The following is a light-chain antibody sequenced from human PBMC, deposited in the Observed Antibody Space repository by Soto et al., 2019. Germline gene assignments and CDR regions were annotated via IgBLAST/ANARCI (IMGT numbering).Light chain of an antibody. J-gene: IGLJ1*01. CDR1: SSDVGAYDY. CDR3: SSYIRGSPLVV. CDR2: EVT. Sequence: QSALTQPASVSGSPGQSITISCTGTSSDVGAYDYVSWYQQYPGKAPKLIICEVTTRPSGVSYRFSGSKSGNTASLTISGLQAEDEAEYYCSSYIRGSPLVVFGTGTKVTVL. V-gene: IGLV2-14*01.